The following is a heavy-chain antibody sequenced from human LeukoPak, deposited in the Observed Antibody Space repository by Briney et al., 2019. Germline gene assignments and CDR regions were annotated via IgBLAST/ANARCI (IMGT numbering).Heavy chain of an antibody. J-gene: IGHJ6*02. V-gene: IGHV1-8*01. D-gene: IGHD5-12*01. CDR3: ARERYSGYDYYYYGMDV. CDR2: MNPNSGNT. Sequence: WASVIVSCKASGYTFTSYDINWVRQATGQGLEWMGWMNPNSGNTGYAQKFQGRVTMTRTTSISTAYMELSSLRSEDTAVYYCARERYSGYDYYYYGMDVWGQGTTVTVSS. CDR1: GYTFTSYD.